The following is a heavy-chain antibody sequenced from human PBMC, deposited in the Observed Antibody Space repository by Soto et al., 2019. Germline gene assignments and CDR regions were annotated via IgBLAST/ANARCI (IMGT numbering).Heavy chain of an antibody. CDR1: GGSVSSGSYY. J-gene: IGHJ5*02. V-gene: IGHV4-61*01. D-gene: IGHD2-2*01. Sequence: SETLSLTCTVSGGSVSSGSYYWSWIRQPPGKGLEWIGYIYYSGSTNYNPSLKSRVTISVDTSKNQFSLKLSSVTAADTAVYYCARVRYCSSTSCYESCFDPWRQRTLVTVAS. CDR3: ARVRYCSSTSCYESCFDP. CDR2: IYYSGST.